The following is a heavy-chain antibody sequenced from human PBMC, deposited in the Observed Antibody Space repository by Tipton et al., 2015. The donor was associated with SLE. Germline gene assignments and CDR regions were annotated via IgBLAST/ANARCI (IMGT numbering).Heavy chain of an antibody. CDR3: ARIIPDGMDV. D-gene: IGHD3-3*01. Sequence: SLRLSCAASGFTFSSYSMNWVRQAPGKGLEWVSSISSSSSYIYYADSVKGRFTISRDNAKNSLYLQMNSLKTEDTAVYYCARIIPDGMDVWGQGTTVTVSS. V-gene: IGHV3-21*04. CDR1: GFTFSSYS. CDR2: ISSSSSYI. J-gene: IGHJ6*02.